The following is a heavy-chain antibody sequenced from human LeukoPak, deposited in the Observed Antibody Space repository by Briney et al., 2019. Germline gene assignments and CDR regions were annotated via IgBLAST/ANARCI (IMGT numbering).Heavy chain of an antibody. CDR2: LSDTGGRT. J-gene: IGHJ4*02. D-gene: IGHD3-22*01. Sequence: GGSLRLSCAASGFTFSSYAMSWVRQAPGKGLEWVSGLSDTGGRTYYADSVKGRFTISRDNSKNTLYLQMNSLRAEDTAVYYCAKRYYYEGWGQGTLVTVSS. CDR3: AKRYYYEG. CDR1: GFTFSSYA. V-gene: IGHV3-23*01.